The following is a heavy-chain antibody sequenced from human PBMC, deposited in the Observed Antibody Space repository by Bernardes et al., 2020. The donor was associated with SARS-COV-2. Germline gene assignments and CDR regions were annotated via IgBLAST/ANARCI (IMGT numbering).Heavy chain of an antibody. CDR3: AGSSCGIDCYIGGLRSWDYGMDV. CDR2: FYSSGSS. J-gene: IGHJ6*02. Sequence: SETLSLTCTVSGGSISSSNYYWGWIRQPPGKGLEWIGSFYSSGSSYYNPSLQSRFSQSVDTSKNQFSLRLSFVTAADTAVYYCAGSSCGIDCYIGGLRSWDYGMDVWGQGTTVTVSS. V-gene: IGHV4-39*01. CDR1: GGSISSSNYY. D-gene: IGHD2-21*01.